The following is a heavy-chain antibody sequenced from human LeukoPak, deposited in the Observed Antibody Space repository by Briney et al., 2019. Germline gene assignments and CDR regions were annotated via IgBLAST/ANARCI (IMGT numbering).Heavy chain of an antibody. V-gene: IGHV4-59*01. CDR1: GGSISSYY. Sequence: SETLSLTCTVSGGSISSYYWSWIRQPPGKGLEWIGYIYYSGSTNYNPSLKSRVTISVDTSKNQFSLKLSSVTAADTAVYYCARVVQYLYQYSYGNNWFDPWGQETLVTVSS. CDR2: IYYSGST. D-gene: IGHD5-18*01. CDR3: ARVVQYLYQYSYGNNWFDP. J-gene: IGHJ5*02.